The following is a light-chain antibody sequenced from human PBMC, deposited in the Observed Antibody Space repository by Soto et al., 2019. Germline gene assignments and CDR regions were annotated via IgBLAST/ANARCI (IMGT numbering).Light chain of an antibody. CDR2: GAS. CDR1: QSVSSNY. Sequence: EIVLTQSPGTLSLSPGERATLSCRASQSVSSNYLAWYQQKPGQAPRLLIYGASSRATGIPDRFSGSGSETDFTLTISRLEPEDFAVYYCQHYGGSFIFGPGTKVDIK. V-gene: IGKV3-20*01. CDR3: QHYGGSFI. J-gene: IGKJ3*01.